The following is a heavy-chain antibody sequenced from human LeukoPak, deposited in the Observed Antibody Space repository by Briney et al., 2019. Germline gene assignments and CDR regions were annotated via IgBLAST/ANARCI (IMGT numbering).Heavy chain of an antibody. CDR1: GFTFSSYA. Sequence: PGGSLRLSCAASGFTFSSYAMHWVRQAPGKGLEWVAVISYDGSNKYYADSVKGRFTISRDNSKNTLYLQMNSLRAEDTAVYYCARSFGYSSSRAAFDIWGQGTMVTVSS. CDR3: ARSFGYSSSRAAFDI. D-gene: IGHD6-13*01. CDR2: ISYDGSNK. V-gene: IGHV3-30-3*01. J-gene: IGHJ3*02.